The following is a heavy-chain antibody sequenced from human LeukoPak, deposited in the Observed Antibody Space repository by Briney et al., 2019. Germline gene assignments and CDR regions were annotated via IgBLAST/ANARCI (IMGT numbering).Heavy chain of an antibody. Sequence: SETLSLTCTVSGGSISSYCRSWIRQPPGKGLEWIGYIYYSGSTNYNPSLKSRVTISVDTSKNQFSLKLSSVTAADTAVYYCASNDGYNAFDYWGQGTLVTVSS. J-gene: IGHJ4*02. D-gene: IGHD5-24*01. CDR1: GGSISSYC. CDR2: IYYSGST. V-gene: IGHV4-59*01. CDR3: ASNDGYNAFDY.